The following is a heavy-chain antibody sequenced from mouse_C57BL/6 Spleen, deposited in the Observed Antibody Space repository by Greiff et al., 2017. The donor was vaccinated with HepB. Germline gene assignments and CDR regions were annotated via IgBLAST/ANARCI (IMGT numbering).Heavy chain of an antibody. CDR1: GYSITSDY. CDR2: ISYSGST. Sequence: VQLLQSGPGLAKPSQTLSLTCSVTGYSITSDYWNWIRQFPGNKLEYMGYISYSGSTYYKPSIKSRISLTRDTSKNQYYLQLNSVTTEDTATYYCARSGRYGLDYWGQGTTLTVSS. CDR3: ARSGRYGLDY. V-gene: IGHV3-8*01. D-gene: IGHD1-2*01. J-gene: IGHJ2*01.